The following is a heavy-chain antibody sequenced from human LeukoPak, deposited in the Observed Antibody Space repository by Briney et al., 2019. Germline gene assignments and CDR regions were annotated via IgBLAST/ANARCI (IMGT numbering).Heavy chain of an antibody. CDR1: GGSFSGYY. J-gene: IGHJ4*02. V-gene: IGHV4-59*10. CDR3: ARDRGSGQLWFY. Sequence: PSETLSLTCAVYGGSFSGYYWSWIRQPPGKGLEWIGRIYTSGSTNYNPSLKSRVTMSVDTSKNQFSLKLSSVTAADTAVYYCARDRGSGQLWFYWGQGTLVTVSS. D-gene: IGHD5-18*01. CDR2: IYTSGST.